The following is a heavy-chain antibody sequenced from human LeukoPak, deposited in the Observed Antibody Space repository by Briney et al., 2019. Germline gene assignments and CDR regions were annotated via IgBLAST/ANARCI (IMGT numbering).Heavy chain of an antibody. CDR1: GYTFTSYA. CDR2: INTNTENP. Sequence: ASVKVSRKASGYTFTSYAMNWVRQAPGQGLEWMGWINTNTENPAYAQGFTGRFVFSLDISVSTAYLQISSLKAEDTAVYYCARMGYCTRATCGGAFDFWGQGTLVTVSS. D-gene: IGHD2-8*01. CDR3: ARMGYCTRATCGGAFDF. V-gene: IGHV7-4-1*02. J-gene: IGHJ4*02.